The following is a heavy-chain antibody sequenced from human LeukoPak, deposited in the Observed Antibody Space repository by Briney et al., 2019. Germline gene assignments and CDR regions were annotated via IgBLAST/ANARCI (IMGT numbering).Heavy chain of an antibody. V-gene: IGHV3-43*01. CDR1: GFNFDRYT. CDR2: AGWAGGTT. Sequence: GGSLRLSCATSGFNFDRYTIHWVRQAPGKGLEWVSLAGWAGGTTFYSDSVRGRFTISRDSGRKSVYLQMNSLTTDDTAFYFCAKELDTMFFDYWGQGALVTVST. CDR3: AKELDTMFFDY. J-gene: IGHJ4*02. D-gene: IGHD3-10*02.